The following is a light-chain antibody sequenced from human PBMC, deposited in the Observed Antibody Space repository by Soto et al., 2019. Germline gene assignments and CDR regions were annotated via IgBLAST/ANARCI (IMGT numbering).Light chain of an antibody. CDR1: QSVSSY. Sequence: EIVLTQSPATLSLSPGERATLSCRASQSVSSYLAWYQQKPGQAPRLLIYDASNRATGIPARFSGSGSGTGFTLTISSLEPEDFAVYYCQQRSNWPPERTFGQGTKVEIK. J-gene: IGKJ1*01. V-gene: IGKV3-11*01. CDR2: DAS. CDR3: QQRSNWPPERT.